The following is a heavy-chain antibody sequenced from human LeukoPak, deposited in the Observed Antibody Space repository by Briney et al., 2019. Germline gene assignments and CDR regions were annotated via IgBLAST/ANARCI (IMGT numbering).Heavy chain of an antibody. J-gene: IGHJ4*02. CDR3: ARDQEAFDY. Sequence: ASVKVSCKASGYSFTRNYIHWVRQAPGQGLEWMGMIYPRDGSTSYAQKFQGRVTVTRDTSTSTVHMELSGLRSEDTAVYYCARDQEAFDYWGQGTLVTVSS. CDR1: GYSFTRNY. V-gene: IGHV1-46*01. CDR2: IYPRDGST.